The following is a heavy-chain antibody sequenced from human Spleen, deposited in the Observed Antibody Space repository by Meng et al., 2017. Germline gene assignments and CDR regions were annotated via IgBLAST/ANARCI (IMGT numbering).Heavy chain of an antibody. J-gene: IGHJ5*01. V-gene: IGHV3-9*01. D-gene: IGHD2/OR15-2a*01. CDR2: ISWNSGSI. CDR1: GFSFDDYA. Sequence: SLKISCAASGFSFDDYAMHWVRQAPGKGLEWVSGISWNSGSIGYADSVKGRFTISRDNSKNLLYLQMNSLGAEDTAVYYCAKEMSQATLQFLAGGLDSWGQGTLVTVSS. CDR3: AKEMSQATLQFLAGGLDS.